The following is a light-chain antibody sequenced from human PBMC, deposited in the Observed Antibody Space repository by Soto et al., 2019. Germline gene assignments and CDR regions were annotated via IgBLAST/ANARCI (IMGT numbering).Light chain of an antibody. Sequence: QSALTQPASVSGSPGQSITISCTGTSSDVGGYNYVSWYQQHPGKAPKLIIYEVSNRPSGVSNRFSGSKSDNTASLTISGLQAEDEADYYCSSYTSRHTYVFGTGTKVTVL. CDR2: EVS. V-gene: IGLV2-14*01. J-gene: IGLJ1*01. CDR1: SSDVGGYNY. CDR3: SSYTSRHTYV.